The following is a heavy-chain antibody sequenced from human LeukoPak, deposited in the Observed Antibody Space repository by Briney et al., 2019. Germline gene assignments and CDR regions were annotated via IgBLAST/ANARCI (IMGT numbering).Heavy chain of an antibody. Sequence: GGSLRLSCAASGFTFSSYWMHWVRQAPGKGLVRVSRINSDGSSTSYADSVKGRFTISRDNAKNTLYLQMNSLRAEDTAVYYCARDRGWGEPLGYWGQGTLVTVSS. CDR1: GFTFSSYW. D-gene: IGHD1-26*01. J-gene: IGHJ4*02. CDR2: INSDGSST. CDR3: ARDRGWGEPLGY. V-gene: IGHV3-74*01.